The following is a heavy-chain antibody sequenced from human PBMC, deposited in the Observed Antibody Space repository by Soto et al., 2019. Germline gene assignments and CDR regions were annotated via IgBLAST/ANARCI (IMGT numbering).Heavy chain of an antibody. J-gene: IGHJ6*02. D-gene: IGHD6-13*01. CDR1: GGSISSGGYY. CDR3: ARDLQYSRLFYGMDV. Sequence: SETLSLTCTVSGGSISSGGYYWSWIRQHPGKGLEWIGYIYYSGSTHYNPSLKSRVTISVDTSKNQFSLKLSSVTAADTAVYYCARDLQYSRLFYGMDVWGQGTTVTVSS. CDR2: IYYSGST. V-gene: IGHV4-31*03.